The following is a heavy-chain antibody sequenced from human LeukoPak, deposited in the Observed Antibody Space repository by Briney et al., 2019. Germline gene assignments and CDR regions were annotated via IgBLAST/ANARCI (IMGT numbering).Heavy chain of an antibody. D-gene: IGHD2-21*01. V-gene: IGHV4-34*01. CDR3: AREKGTIRKRYFDY. CDR1: GGSFSGYY. CDR2: INHSGST. J-gene: IGHJ4*02. Sequence: SETLSLTCAVYGGSFSGYYSSWIRQPPGKGLEWIGEINHSGSTNYNPSLKSRVTISVDTSKNQFSLKLSSVTAADTAVYYCAREKGTIRKRYFDYWGQGTLVTVSS.